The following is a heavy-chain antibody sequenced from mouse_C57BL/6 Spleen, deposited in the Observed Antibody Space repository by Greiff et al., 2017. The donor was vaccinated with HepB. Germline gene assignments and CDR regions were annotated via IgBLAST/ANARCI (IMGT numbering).Heavy chain of an antibody. J-gene: IGHJ2*01. CDR1: GFTFSSYA. Sequence: EVMLVESGGGLVKPGGSLKLSCAASGFTFSSYAMSWVRQTPEKRLEWVATISDGGSYTYYPDNVKGRFTISRDNAKNNLYLQMSHLKSEDTAMYYCARDLQGYYFDYWGQGTTLTVSS. D-gene: IGHD6-1*01. CDR3: ARDLQGYYFDY. CDR2: ISDGGSYT. V-gene: IGHV5-4*01.